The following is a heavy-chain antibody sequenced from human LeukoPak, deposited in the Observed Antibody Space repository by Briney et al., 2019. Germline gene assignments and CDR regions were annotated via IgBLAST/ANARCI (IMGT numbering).Heavy chain of an antibody. CDR3: AKGHGDASGYYYFDS. Sequence: GGSLRLSCAASGFIFSNYGMSWVRQAPGKGLEWVSAIRGNAGTTYYADSVKGRFTIFRDNYKNMLYLQMNSLRVEDTAVYYCAKGHGDASGYYYFDSWGQGTLVTVSS. V-gene: IGHV3-23*01. CDR1: GFIFSNYG. CDR2: IRGNAGTT. J-gene: IGHJ4*02. D-gene: IGHD3-22*01.